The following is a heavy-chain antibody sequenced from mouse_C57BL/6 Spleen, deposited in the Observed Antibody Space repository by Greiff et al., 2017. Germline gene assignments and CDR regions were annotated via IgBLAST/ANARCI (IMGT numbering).Heavy chain of an antibody. V-gene: IGHV1-26*01. D-gene: IGHD3-2*02. CDR2: INPNNGGT. J-gene: IGHJ2*01. Sequence: EVQLQQSGPELVKPGASVKISCKASGYTFTDYYMNWVKQSHGKSLEWIGAINPNNGGTSYNQKFKGKATLTVDKSSSTAYMELRSLTSEDSAVYYCARQLRFDYWGQGTTLTVSS. CDR1: GYTFTDYY. CDR3: ARQLRFDY.